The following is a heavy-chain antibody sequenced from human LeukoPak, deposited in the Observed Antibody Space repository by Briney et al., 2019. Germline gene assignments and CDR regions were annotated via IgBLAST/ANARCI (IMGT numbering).Heavy chain of an antibody. J-gene: IGHJ4*02. Sequence: GASVKVSCKSSGYTFTSYGISWVRQAPGQGLEWMGWISAYNGNTKYAQKFQGRVTMTTDTPTSTAYMELRSLRSEDTAVYYCARGGPYYYDSSGYFYFDYWGQGTLVTVSS. CDR1: GYTFTSYG. D-gene: IGHD3-22*01. V-gene: IGHV1-18*01. CDR2: ISAYNGNT. CDR3: ARGGPYYYDSSGYFYFDY.